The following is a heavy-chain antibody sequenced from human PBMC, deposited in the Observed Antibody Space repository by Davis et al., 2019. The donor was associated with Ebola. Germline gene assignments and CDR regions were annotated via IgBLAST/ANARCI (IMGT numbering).Heavy chain of an antibody. J-gene: IGHJ6*02. Sequence: GESLKISCAASGFTFDDYAMHWVRQAPGKVLEWVSLISGDGGSTYYADSVKGRFTISRDNSKNSLYLQMNSLRTEDTALYYCAKDGGTIFGVVFYYYYGMDVWGQGTTVTVSS. CDR1: GFTFDDYA. CDR3: AKDGGTIFGVVFYYYYGMDV. CDR2: ISGDGGST. D-gene: IGHD3-3*01. V-gene: IGHV3-43*02.